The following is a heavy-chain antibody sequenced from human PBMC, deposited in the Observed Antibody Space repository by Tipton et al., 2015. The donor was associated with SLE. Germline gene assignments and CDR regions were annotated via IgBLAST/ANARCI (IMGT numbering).Heavy chain of an antibody. D-gene: IGHD2-15*01. CDR3: ARDRYCGGGSCFDWSFDL. CDR2: IYHSGST. Sequence: TLSLTCTVSGGSISGYSWSWVRQPPGKGLEWIGYIYHSGSTNYNPSLKSRVTMSVDTSENQFSLKLTSVTAADTAVYYCARDRYCGGGSCFDWSFDLWGRGTLVTVSS. J-gene: IGHJ2*01. V-gene: IGHV4-59*01. CDR1: GGSISGYS.